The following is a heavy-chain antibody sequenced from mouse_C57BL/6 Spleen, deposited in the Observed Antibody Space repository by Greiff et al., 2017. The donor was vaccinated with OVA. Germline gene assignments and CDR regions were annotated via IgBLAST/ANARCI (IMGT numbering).Heavy chain of an antibody. CDR3: ASSDYSNYVGAMDY. J-gene: IGHJ4*01. V-gene: IGHV1-82*01. CDR2: IYPGDGDT. Sequence: QVQLKQSGPELVKPGASVKISCKASGYAFSSSWMNWVKQRPGKGLEWIGRIYPGDGDTNYNGKFKGKATLTADKSSSTAYMQLSSLTSEDSAVYFCASSDYSNYVGAMDYWGQGTSVTVSS. D-gene: IGHD2-5*01. CDR1: GYAFSSSW.